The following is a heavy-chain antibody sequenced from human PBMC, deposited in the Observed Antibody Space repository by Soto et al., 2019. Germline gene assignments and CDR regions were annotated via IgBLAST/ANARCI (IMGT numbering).Heavy chain of an antibody. V-gene: IGHV4-39*01. CDR3: ARHDYGGFGL. CDR2: IYYSGST. CDR1: GGSISRSSYY. J-gene: IGHJ4*02. Sequence: QLQLQESGPGLVKPSETLSLTCTVSGGSISRSSYYWGWIRQPPGKGLEWIGSIYYSGSTYYNPSLKSRVTISVDTSKNQYSLKLSSVTASDTAVYYCARHDYGGFGLWGQGTLVTVSS. D-gene: IGHD4-17*01.